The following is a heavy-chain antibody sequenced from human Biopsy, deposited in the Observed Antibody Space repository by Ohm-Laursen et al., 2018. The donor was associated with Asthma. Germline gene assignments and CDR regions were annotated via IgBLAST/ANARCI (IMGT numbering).Heavy chain of an antibody. V-gene: IGHV4-34*01. Sequence: SDTLSLTCAVYGGSGGYMNSGTYYWGWIRQPPGKGLECLGDTHHTGYTNYIPPLSSTSTLSVDTSKNQFSLRLTSVTAADTAVYYCARGSSSRLSQWELLVSGGKRAPSYYGMDVWGQGTTVTVSS. D-gene: IGHD1-26*01. CDR2: THHTGYT. J-gene: IGHJ6*02. CDR1: GGSGGYMNSGTYY. CDR3: ARGSSSRLSQWELLVSGGKRAPSYYGMDV.